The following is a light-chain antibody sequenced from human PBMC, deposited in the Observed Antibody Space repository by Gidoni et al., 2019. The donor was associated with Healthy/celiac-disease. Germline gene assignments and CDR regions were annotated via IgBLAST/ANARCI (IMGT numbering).Light chain of an antibody. CDR1: QSVLYSSHNKNY. CDR3: QQYYSTPLT. CDR2: WAS. Sequence: DIVMTQSPDSLAVSLGERATINCKSSQSVLYSSHNKNYLAWYQQKPGQPPKLLIYWASPRESGVPDRFSGSGSGTDFTLTISRLKAEDVAVYECQQYYSTPLTVGGGTKVEIK. V-gene: IGKV4-1*01. J-gene: IGKJ4*01.